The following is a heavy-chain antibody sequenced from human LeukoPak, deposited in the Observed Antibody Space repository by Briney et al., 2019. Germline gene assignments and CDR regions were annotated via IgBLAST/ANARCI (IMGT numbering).Heavy chain of an antibody. V-gene: IGHV3-73*01. J-gene: IGHJ6*03. D-gene: IGHD3-10*01. CDR1: GFTFSGSA. CDR2: IRSKANSYAT. CDR3: TPLDGSGSYFSYYYYMDV. Sequence: GGSLRLSCAASGFTFSGSAMHWVRQASGKGLEWVGRIRSKANSYATAYAASVKGRFTISRNDSKNTAYLQMNSLKTEDTAVYYCTPLDGSGSYFSYYYYMDVWSKGTTVTVSS.